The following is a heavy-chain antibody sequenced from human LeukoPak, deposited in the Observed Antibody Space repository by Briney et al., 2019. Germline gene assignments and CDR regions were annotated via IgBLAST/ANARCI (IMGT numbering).Heavy chain of an antibody. CDR2: LSKSGNT. CDR1: GGSISNYY. J-gene: IGHJ3*02. CDR3: ARARYVNSFYAFDI. V-gene: IGHV4-59*01. Sequence: SETLSLTCTVSGGSISNYYWSWVRLPPGKGLEWIGYLSKSGNTNFSPSLKSRDTIYAETSKKQFFLQLSSVTAADTAVYYCARARYVNSFYAFDIWGQGTLVTVSS. D-gene: IGHD3-9*01.